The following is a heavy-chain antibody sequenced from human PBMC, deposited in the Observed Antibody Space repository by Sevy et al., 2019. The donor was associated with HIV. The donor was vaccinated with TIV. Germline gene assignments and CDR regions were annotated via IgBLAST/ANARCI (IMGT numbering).Heavy chain of an antibody. CDR1: GFTFNTYA. Sequence: GGSLRLSCAASGFTFNTYAMSWVRQAPGKGLEWVSSISGSGGSPYYAVSVKGRFTISRDNSKNMLYLQMNSLRAEDTAIYYCAKDLIFAVGEAFDIWGQGTMVTVSS. CDR3: AKDLIFAVGEAFDI. D-gene: IGHD3-3*01. J-gene: IGHJ3*02. CDR2: ISGSGGSP. V-gene: IGHV3-23*01.